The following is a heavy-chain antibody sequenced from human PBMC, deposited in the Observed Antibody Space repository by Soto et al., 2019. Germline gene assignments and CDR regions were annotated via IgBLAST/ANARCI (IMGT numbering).Heavy chain of an antibody. CDR1: GGSISSTTYY. CDR2: IYYSGAT. V-gene: IGHV4-39*01. D-gene: IGHD3-22*01. Sequence: SETLSLTCAVSGGSISSTTYYWAWIRQPPGKGLEWVATIYYSGATYYNPSLKSRLTISIDTSKNQFSLRLSSVTAADTAMYYCARYYDTSNRPYFHHWGQGTRVTASS. CDR3: ARYYDTSNRPYFHH. J-gene: IGHJ1*01.